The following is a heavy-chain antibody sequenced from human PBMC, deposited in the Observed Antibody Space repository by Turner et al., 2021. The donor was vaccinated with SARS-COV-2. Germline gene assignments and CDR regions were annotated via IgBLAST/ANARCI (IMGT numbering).Heavy chain of an antibody. J-gene: IGHJ6*02. CDR3: ATAPANYYDSSGSKGFYYYYYGMDV. V-gene: IGHV1-24*01. D-gene: IGHD3-22*01. Sequence: QVQLVQSGAEVKKPGASVKVTCKVSGYTLIELSMHWVRQAPGKGLEWMGGFDPEDGETIYAQKFQRRVTMTEDTSTDTAYMELSSLRSEDTAVYYCATAPANYYDSSGSKGFYYYYYGMDVWGQGTTVTVSS. CDR2: FDPEDGET. CDR1: GYTLIELS.